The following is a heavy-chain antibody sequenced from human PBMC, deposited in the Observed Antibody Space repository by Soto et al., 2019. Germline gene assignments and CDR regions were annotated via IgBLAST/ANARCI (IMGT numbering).Heavy chain of an antibody. J-gene: IGHJ5*02. V-gene: IGHV1-18*04. D-gene: IGHD2-2*01. Sequence: ASLKVSCKSSGYPFTSYYIHWVRQAPGQGLEWMGWISAYNGNTNYAQKLQGRVTMTTDTSTSTAYMELRSLRSDDTAVYYCARVIVVVPAAIFRWLDPWGQGTLVTVSS. CDR3: ARVIVVVPAAIFRWLDP. CDR2: ISAYNGNT. CDR1: GYPFTSYY.